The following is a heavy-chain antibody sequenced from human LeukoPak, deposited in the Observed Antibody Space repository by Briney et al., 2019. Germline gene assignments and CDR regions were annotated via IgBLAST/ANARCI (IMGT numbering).Heavy chain of an antibody. V-gene: IGHV3-30*02. CDR2: IRYDGSSE. J-gene: IGHJ4*01. Sequence: PGGSLRLSCAASGFTFSSYGMHWVRQAPGKGLEWVAFIRYDGSSEYYADSVKGRFTISRDNSKNTLYLQMNSLRPEDTAVYYCARFHGYRSTWSPLDYWGQEPWSPSPQ. D-gene: IGHD6-13*01. CDR1: GFTFSSYG. CDR3: ARFHGYRSTWSPLDY.